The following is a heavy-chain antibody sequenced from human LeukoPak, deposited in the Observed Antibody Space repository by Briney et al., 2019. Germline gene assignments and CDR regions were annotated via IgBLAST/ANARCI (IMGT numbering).Heavy chain of an antibody. D-gene: IGHD4-23*01. J-gene: IGHJ4*02. CDR2: INTNTGNP. CDR3: ARDGLGYGGNSDY. CDR1: GYTFTSYG. V-gene: IGHV7-4-1*02. Sequence: ASVKVSCKASGYTFTSYGISWVRQAPGQGLEWMGWINTNTGNPTYAQGFTGRFVFSLDTSVSTAYLQISSLKAEDTAVYYCARDGLGYGGNSDYWGQGTLVTVSS.